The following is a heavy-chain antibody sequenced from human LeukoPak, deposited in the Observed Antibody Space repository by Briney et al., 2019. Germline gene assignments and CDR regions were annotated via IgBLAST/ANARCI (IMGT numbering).Heavy chain of an antibody. D-gene: IGHD5-18*01. CDR2: IIPIFGTA. CDR3: ARGGRDSYGHDAFDI. V-gene: IGHV1-69*01. Sequence: ASVKVSCKASGGTFSSYAISWVRQAPGQGLEWMGGIIPIFGTANYAQKFQGRVTITADESTSTAYMELSSLRSEDTAVYYCARGGRDSYGHDAFDIWGQGTMVTVSS. CDR1: GGTFSSYA. J-gene: IGHJ3*02.